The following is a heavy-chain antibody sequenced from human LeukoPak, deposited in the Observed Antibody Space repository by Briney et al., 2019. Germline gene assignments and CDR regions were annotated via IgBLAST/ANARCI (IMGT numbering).Heavy chain of an antibody. CDR2: INPNSGDS. CDR3: ARDLPSTSNWELDF. J-gene: IGHJ4*02. V-gene: IGHV1-2*06. CDR1: GYTFIYYY. D-gene: IGHD7-27*01. Sequence: GASVKVSCKASGYTFIYYYIHWVRQPPGQGLEWMGRINPNSGDSNYAQNFQGRVTMTRDTSISTAYMELSRLRSDDTAVYYCARDLPSTSNWELDFWGQGTLVTVSS.